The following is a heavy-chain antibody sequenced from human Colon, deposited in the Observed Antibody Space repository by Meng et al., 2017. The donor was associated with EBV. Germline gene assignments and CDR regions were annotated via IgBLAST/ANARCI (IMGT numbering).Heavy chain of an antibody. Sequence: QGRRQVAGPGLGKPSPTLSLTCTSSGRSINSGDYYWTWIRQPPGKGLEWIGYIYYTGRTYYPPSLKSRVTISMDTSKNQFPLRQSSVTAAETAVYYCARNYYFDYWGQGTLVTVSS. J-gene: IGHJ4*02. CDR2: IYYTGRT. CDR1: GRSINSGDYY. CDR3: ARNYYFDY. V-gene: IGHV4-30-4*01.